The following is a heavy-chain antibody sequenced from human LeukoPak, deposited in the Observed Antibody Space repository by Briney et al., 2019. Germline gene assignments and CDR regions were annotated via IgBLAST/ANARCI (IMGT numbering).Heavy chain of an antibody. CDR1: GFTFSSYW. CDR3: AKEGSLGYCSSTSCYQNNWFDP. D-gene: IGHD2-2*01. CDR2: IKQDGSEK. V-gene: IGHV3-7*01. Sequence: GGSLRLSCAASGFTFSSYWMSWVRQAPGKGLEWVANIKQDGSEKYYVDSVKGRFTISRDNAKNTLYLQMNSLRAEDTAVYYCAKEGSLGYCSSTSCYQNNWFDPWGQGTLVTVSS. J-gene: IGHJ5*02.